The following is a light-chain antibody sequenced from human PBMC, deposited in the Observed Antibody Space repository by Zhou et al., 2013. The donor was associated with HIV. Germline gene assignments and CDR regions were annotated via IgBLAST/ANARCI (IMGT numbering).Light chain of an antibody. V-gene: IGKV3-15*01. CDR2: GAS. Sequence: EIVLTQSPATLSLSPGERATLSCRASQSVSSNLAWYQQKPGQAPRLLIYGASTRATGFPARFSGGGSGTEFTLTISSMQSEDFAVYYCQQYNNWPPLFGQGTKVEIK. J-gene: IGKJ1*01. CDR1: QSVSSN. CDR3: QQYNNWPPL.